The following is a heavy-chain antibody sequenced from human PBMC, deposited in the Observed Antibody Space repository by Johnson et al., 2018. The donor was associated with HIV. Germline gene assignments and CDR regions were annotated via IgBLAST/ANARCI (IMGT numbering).Heavy chain of an antibody. V-gene: IGHV3-13*01. CDR2: IGTAGDT. CDR1: GFTFSSYA. D-gene: IGHD3-22*01. Sequence: VQLVESGGGLVQPGGSLRLSCAVSGFTFSSYAMSWVRQAPGKGLEWVSAIGTAGDTSYPGSVKGRFTISRENAKNSLYLQMNSLRAGDTAVYYCARGSSYYYDSSGSDAFDIWGQGTMVTVSS. CDR3: ARGSSYYYDSSGSDAFDI. J-gene: IGHJ3*02.